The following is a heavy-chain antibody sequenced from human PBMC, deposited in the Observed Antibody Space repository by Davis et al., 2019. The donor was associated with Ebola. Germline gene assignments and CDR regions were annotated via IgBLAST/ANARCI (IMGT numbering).Heavy chain of an antibody. J-gene: IGHJ4*02. CDR2: ISGSGGST. Sequence: GESLKISCTDSVITFSSYAMTWVRQAPGKGLEWVSAISGSGGSTYYADSVKGRFTISRDNSKNTLYLQMNSLRAEDTAVYYCAKAGGWDFWSGYHPQYWGQGTLVTVSS. CDR3: AKAGGWDFWSGYHPQY. V-gene: IGHV3-23*01. CDR1: VITFSSYA. D-gene: IGHD3-3*01.